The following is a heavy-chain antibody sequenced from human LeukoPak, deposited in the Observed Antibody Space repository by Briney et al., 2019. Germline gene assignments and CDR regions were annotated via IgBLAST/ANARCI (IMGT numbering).Heavy chain of an antibody. Sequence: GGSLRLSCAASGFTFSNYSMNWFRQAPGKGLEWVSSISSSSSYIYYADSVKGRFTISRDNAKNSLCLQMNSLRAEDTAVYYCARALPGSYGYYWGQGTLVTVSS. V-gene: IGHV3-21*01. CDR1: GFTFSNYS. J-gene: IGHJ4*02. CDR2: ISSSSSYI. D-gene: IGHD1-26*01. CDR3: ARALPGSYGYY.